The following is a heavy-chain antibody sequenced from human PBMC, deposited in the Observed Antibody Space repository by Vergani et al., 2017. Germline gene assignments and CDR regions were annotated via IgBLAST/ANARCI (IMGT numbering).Heavy chain of an antibody. CDR3: ARARFESVMATMA. Sequence: VQLVESGGGLVQPGGSLRHSCAASGFTFSSYWMSWVRQAPGKGLEWVAVIWYDGSNKYYADSVKGRFTISRDNSKNTLYLQMNSLRAEDTAVYYCARARFESVMATMAWGQGTLVTVSS. CDR1: GFTFSSYW. V-gene: IGHV3-33*08. CDR2: IWYDGSNK. J-gene: IGHJ5*02. D-gene: IGHD3-10*01.